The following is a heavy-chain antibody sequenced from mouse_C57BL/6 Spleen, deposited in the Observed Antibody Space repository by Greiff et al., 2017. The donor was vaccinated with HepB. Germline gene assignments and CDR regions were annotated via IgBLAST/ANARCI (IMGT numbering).Heavy chain of an antibody. CDR3: ARDGRMGY. Sequence: VQLQESGPELVKPGASVKISCKASGYAFSSSWMNWVKQRPGKGLEWIGRIYPGDGDTNYNGKFKGKATLTADKSSSTAYMQLSSLTSEDSAVYFCARDGRMGYWGQGTTLTVSS. J-gene: IGHJ2*01. D-gene: IGHD2-3*01. V-gene: IGHV1-82*01. CDR2: IYPGDGDT. CDR1: GYAFSSSW.